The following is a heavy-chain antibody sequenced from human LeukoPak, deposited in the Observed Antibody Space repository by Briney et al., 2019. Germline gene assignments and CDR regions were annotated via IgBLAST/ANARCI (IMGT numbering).Heavy chain of an antibody. J-gene: IGHJ6*02. CDR3: ARDRHCVNGVCHSPPGMDV. V-gene: IGHV3-33*01. Sequence: GGSLRLSCAASGFILNDYGMHWVRQAPGKGLEWVADIWFDKNQHFADPVKGRFAISRDNSKNTVYLQINSLRAEDTAVYYCARDRHCVNGVCHSPPGMDVWGQGTTVTVSS. CDR1: GFILNDYG. D-gene: IGHD2-8*01. CDR2: IWFDKNQ.